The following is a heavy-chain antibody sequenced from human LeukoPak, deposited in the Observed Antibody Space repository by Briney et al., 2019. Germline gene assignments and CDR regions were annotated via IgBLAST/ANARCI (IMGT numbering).Heavy chain of an antibody. CDR3: ARSIGSGSSSDY. V-gene: IGHV1-18*01. D-gene: IGHD3-10*01. CDR2: ISAYNGNT. J-gene: IGHJ4*02. Sequence: ASVKVSCKASGYTFTSYGISWVRQAPGQGLEWMGWISAYNGNTNYAQKLQGRVTMTRDTSISTAYMELSRLRSDDTAVYYCARSIGSGSSSDYWGQGTLVTVSS. CDR1: GYTFTSYG.